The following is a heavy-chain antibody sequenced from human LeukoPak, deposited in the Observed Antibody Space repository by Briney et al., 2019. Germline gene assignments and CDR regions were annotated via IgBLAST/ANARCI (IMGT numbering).Heavy chain of an antibody. D-gene: IGHD6-13*01. CDR2: TYYTSKWYF. V-gene: IGHV6-1*01. CDR3: ARDTAGAAAVYYFDY. J-gene: IGHJ4*02. Sequence: SQTLSLTCAISGDSVSSNSAAWNWIRQSPSRGLEWLGRTYYTSKWYFDSAVSVKSRITLNPDTSKNQFSLHLNSVTPEDTAVYYCARDTAGAAAVYYFDYWGQGTLVTVSS. CDR1: GDSVSSNSAA.